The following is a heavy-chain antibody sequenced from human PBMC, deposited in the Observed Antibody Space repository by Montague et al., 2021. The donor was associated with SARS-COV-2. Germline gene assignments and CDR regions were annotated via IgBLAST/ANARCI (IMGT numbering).Heavy chain of an antibody. D-gene: IGHD3-22*01. Sequence: SETLSLTCTVSGYSISSNYYWGWIRQPPGKGLEWIGSIHHSGSTSXNPSLKSRLTMSVDTSTNQFSLKLSSVTAADTAVYYCARGLVWDYYDSSGYHYWGQGTLVTVSS. V-gene: IGHV4-38-2*02. CDR1: GYSISSNYY. CDR2: IHHSGST. J-gene: IGHJ4*02. CDR3: ARGLVWDYYDSSGYHY.